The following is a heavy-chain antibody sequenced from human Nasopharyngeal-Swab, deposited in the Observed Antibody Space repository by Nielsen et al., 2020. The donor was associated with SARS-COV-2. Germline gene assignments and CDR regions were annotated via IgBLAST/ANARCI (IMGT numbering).Heavy chain of an antibody. CDR3: ARGPALEWKETAIPNDY. Sequence: SATVSCKASAYTFTSYGISWLRHAPGQGLEWMGWLSAYNGNTNYAQKPQGGVTMTTDTSTSTSYMELRSLRSDDTAVYYCARGPALEWKETAIPNDYWGQGTLVTVSS. J-gene: IGHJ4*02. CDR1: AYTFTSYG. CDR2: LSAYNGNT. D-gene: IGHD3-3*01. V-gene: IGHV1-18*01.